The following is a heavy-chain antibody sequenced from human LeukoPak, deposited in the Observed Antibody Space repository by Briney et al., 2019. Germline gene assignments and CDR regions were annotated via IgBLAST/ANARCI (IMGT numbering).Heavy chain of an antibody. CDR1: GGSLRSGDYS. V-gene: IGHV4-31*03. CDR2: IYYSGST. D-gene: IGHD5-18*01. Sequence: SETLSLTCTVSGGSLRSGDYSWHWIRQHPGKGLEWIGYIYYSGSTYYNPSLKSRVTISVDTSKNQFSLKLSSVTAADTAVYYCARVGITQLWSASFDYWGQGTLVTVSS. J-gene: IGHJ4*02. CDR3: ARVGITQLWSASFDY.